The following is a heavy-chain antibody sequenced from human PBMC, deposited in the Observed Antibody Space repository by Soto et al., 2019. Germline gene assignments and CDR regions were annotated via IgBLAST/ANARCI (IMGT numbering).Heavy chain of an antibody. D-gene: IGHD1-1*01. Sequence: QVQLQVSGPGLVKPSQTLSLTCTVSGGSISSGGTGSYWTWIRQLPGKGLEWIGYIYYTGNTYYNPSLKTRPTISIETSDNQFSLKLTSVTAADTPVYFCASGHDAYKVRYWGQGTLVTVSS. CDR1: GGSISSGGTGSY. CDR3: ASGHDAYKVRY. V-gene: IGHV4-31*03. J-gene: IGHJ4*02. CDR2: IYYTGNT.